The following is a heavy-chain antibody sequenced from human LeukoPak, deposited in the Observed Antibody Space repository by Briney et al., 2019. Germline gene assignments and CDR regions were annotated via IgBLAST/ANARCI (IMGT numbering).Heavy chain of an antibody. J-gene: IGHJ4*02. V-gene: IGHV3-53*01. CDR1: GFTISSNY. CDR3: ARGSVSYNYFDY. D-gene: IGHD4-11*01. CDR2: IYSGGST. Sequence: GGSQRLSCAASGFTISSNYMSWVRQAPGKGLEWVSVIYSGGSTYYADSVKGRFTISRDNSKNTLYLQMNSLRAEDTAVYYCARGSVSYNYFDYWGQGTLVTVSS.